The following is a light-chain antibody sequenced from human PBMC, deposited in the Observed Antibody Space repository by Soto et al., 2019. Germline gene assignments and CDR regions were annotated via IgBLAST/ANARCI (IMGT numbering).Light chain of an antibody. CDR3: QQLKSYPRT. J-gene: IGKJ1*01. CDR1: EDISSY. Sequence: DIPLTQSPSFLSASVGDRITITCRTSEDISSYLAWYQQKLGEAPMLLIYAASTMQSGVPLRFSGSGSGTEFTLTVSSLQPEDFATYYCQQLKSYPRTFGQGTKVQVK. CDR2: AAS. V-gene: IGKV1-9*01.